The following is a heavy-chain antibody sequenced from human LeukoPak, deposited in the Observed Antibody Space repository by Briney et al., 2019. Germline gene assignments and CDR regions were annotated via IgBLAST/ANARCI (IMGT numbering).Heavy chain of an antibody. CDR3: ARAVRFLEWLDV. Sequence: SETLSLTCTVSGGSISSYYWSWIRQPPGKGLEWMGYIYYSGSTNYNPSLKSRVTISVDTSKNQFSLKLSSVTAADTAVYYCARAVRFLEWLDVWGQGTTVTVSS. J-gene: IGHJ6*02. CDR2: IYYSGST. D-gene: IGHD3-3*01. CDR1: GGSISSYY. V-gene: IGHV4-59*01.